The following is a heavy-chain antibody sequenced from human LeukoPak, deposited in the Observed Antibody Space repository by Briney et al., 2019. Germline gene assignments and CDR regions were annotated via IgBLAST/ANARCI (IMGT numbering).Heavy chain of an antibody. J-gene: IGHJ3*01. CDR2: LEGSGVFS. CDR1: GFTFTNYA. Sequence: PGGSLRLSCAASGFTFTNYAMSWVRQAPGKGLEWVSALEGSGVFSVYGDSVKVRFTISRDSSKNTVYLQMRSLRAEDTALYYCAKLIGYCTGGSCYHDNFDVWGQGTMVTISS. CDR3: AKLIGYCTGGSCYHDNFDV. D-gene: IGHD2-15*01. V-gene: IGHV3-23*01.